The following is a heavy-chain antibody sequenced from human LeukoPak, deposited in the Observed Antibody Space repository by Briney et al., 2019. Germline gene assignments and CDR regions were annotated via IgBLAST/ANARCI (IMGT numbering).Heavy chain of an antibody. Sequence: KPSETLSLTCTVSGGSISSYSWSWIRQPPGKGLEWIGYIYDSGSTNYNPSLKSRVTISVDTSKKQFSLKLSSVTAADTAVYYCARGGSGYDSAYWGQGTLVTVSS. D-gene: IGHD5-12*01. V-gene: IGHV4-59*12. CDR2: IYDSGST. CDR3: ARGGSGYDSAY. J-gene: IGHJ4*02. CDR1: GGSISSYS.